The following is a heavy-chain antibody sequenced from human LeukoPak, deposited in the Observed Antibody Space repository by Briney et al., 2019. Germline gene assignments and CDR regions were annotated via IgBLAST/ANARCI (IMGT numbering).Heavy chain of an antibody. CDR1: GFTFSSYG. D-gene: IGHD3-3*01. J-gene: IGHJ4*02. CDR2: IRYDGSNK. CDR3: AKDLEYYFDY. Sequence: GGSLRLSCAASGFTFSSYGMHWVRQAPGKGLEWVAFIRYDGSNKYYADSVKGRFTISRDNSRNTLYLHVNSLRAEDTAVYYCAKDLEYYFDYWGQGTLVTVSS. V-gene: IGHV3-30*02.